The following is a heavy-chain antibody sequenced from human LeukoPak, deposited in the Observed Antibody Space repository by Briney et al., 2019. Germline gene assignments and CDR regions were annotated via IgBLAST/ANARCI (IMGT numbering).Heavy chain of an antibody. D-gene: IGHD5-18*01. CDR2: IYYSGST. V-gene: IGHV4-59*01. J-gene: IGHJ4*02. CDR1: GGSISSYY. CDR3: ARGTVDTAMAAFDY. Sequence: SETLSLTCTVSGGSISSYYWSWIRQPPGKGLEWIGYIYYSGSTNHNPSLKSRVTISVDTSKNQFSLKLSSVTAADTAVYYCARGTVDTAMAAFDYWGQGTLVTVSS.